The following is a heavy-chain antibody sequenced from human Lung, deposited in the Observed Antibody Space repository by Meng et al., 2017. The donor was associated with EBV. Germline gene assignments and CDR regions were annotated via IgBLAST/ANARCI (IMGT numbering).Heavy chain of an antibody. V-gene: IGHV4-39*02. Sequence: GPGLVNPSATLSLTCTVSGGSISSGYFWGWIRQPPGKGLEWIGTIFYTGNAYYSPTLKSRITLSADTSKNHFSLNLRSVTAADTAVYYCARGATSVFDLWGRGTLVTVSS. CDR1: GGSISSGYF. CDR2: IFYTGNA. J-gene: IGHJ2*01. CDR3: ARGATSVFDL.